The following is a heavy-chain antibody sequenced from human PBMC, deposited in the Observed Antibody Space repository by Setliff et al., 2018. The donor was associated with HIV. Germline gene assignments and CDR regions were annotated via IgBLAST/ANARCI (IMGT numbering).Heavy chain of an antibody. Sequence: SVKVSCKASGGTFSSYAISWVRQAPGQGLEWMGGIVPILNTGNYAPKFQGRVTITADESTTTAYMELSSLRSEDTAVYYCARDPGYKSTWYGVFDIWGQGTMVTVSS. V-gene: IGHV1-69*13. J-gene: IGHJ3*02. CDR3: ARDPGYKSTWYGVFDI. D-gene: IGHD6-13*01. CDR2: IVPILNTG. CDR1: GGTFSSYA.